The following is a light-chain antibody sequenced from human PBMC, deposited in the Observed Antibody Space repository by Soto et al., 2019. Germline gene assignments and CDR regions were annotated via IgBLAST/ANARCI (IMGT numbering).Light chain of an antibody. V-gene: IGLV2-14*01. J-gene: IGLJ1*01. CDR2: DVS. CDR1: RRDGCCYNY. CDR3: SSYAGSNNFVLYV. Sequence: SSPAQPAPLSWAPWQSNPHSCPGNRRDGCCYNYVSWYQQHPGKAPKFMIYDVSNRPSGVSNRFSGSKSGNTASLTISGLQAEDEADYYCSSYAGSNNFVLYVFGTGTKVTVL.